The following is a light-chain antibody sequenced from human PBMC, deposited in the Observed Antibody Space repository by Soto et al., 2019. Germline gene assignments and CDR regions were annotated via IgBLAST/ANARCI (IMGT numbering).Light chain of an antibody. CDR1: SSDIGDSNR. J-gene: IGLJ2*01. Sequence: QSALTQPPSASGSPGQSVTISCTGTSSDIGDSNRVSWYQQHPGKAPELMIYEVTKRPLGVPDRFSGSKSGDTASLTVSGLQAEDEADYYCSSNEVNYNVVFGGGTKVTVL. CDR2: EVT. CDR3: SSNEVNYNVV. V-gene: IGLV2-8*01.